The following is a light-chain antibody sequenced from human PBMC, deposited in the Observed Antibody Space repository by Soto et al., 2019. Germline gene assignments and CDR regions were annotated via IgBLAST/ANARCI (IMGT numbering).Light chain of an antibody. CDR2: GAS. Sequence: EVVMTQSPATLSVSPGERATLSCRASQSVSSNLAWYQQKPGQAPRLLIYGASTRATGIPARFSGSASGAEFTLPISSLQSEDFAVYHCQQYNNWPLTFGGGTKVEIK. CDR1: QSVSSN. V-gene: IGKV3-15*01. CDR3: QQYNNWPLT. J-gene: IGKJ4*01.